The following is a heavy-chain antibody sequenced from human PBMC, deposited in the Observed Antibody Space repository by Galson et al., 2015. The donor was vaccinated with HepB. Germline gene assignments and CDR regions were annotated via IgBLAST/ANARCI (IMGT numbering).Heavy chain of an antibody. D-gene: IGHD2-2*02. Sequence: QSGAEVKKPGESLKISCKGSGYSFTSYWIGWVRQMPGKGLEWMGIIYPGDPDTRYSPSFQGQVTISADKSISTAYLQWSSLKASDTAMYYCARREGHEKGRYCSSTSCYNWYFDLWGRGTLVTVSS. CDR1: GYSFTSYW. CDR2: IYPGDPDT. CDR3: ARREGHEKGRYCSSTSCYNWYFDL. V-gene: IGHV5-51*01. J-gene: IGHJ2*01.